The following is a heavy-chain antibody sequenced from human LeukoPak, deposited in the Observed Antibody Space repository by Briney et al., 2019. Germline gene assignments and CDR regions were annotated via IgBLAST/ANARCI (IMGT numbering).Heavy chain of an antibody. V-gene: IGHV1-18*04. CDR3: ARGGLVRGSGWYAPHRPSYFDY. D-gene: IGHD6-19*01. CDR1: GYTFTSYG. Sequence: ASVKVSFTASGYTFTSYGISWVRQAPGQGRERMGWISAYNGNTNYTQKLQGRVTITTDTSTSTAYMELRSLRSDDTAVYYCARGGLVRGSGWYAPHRPSYFDYWGQGTLVTVSS. J-gene: IGHJ4*02. CDR2: ISAYNGNT.